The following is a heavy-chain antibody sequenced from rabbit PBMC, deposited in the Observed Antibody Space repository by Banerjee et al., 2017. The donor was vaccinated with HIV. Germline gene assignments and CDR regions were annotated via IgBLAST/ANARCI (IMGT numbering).Heavy chain of an antibody. CDR1: GFSFSSSYW. V-gene: IGHV1S45*01. Sequence: EESGGDLVKPEGSLTLTCTASGFSFSSSYWICWVRQAPGKGLEWIACIYNGDGSTDYANWAKGRFTISKTSSTTVTLQVTSLTAADTATYFCARDVDAGYVGVGYALWGPGTLVTVS. CDR3: ARDVDAGYVGVGYAL. D-gene: IGHD6-1*01. J-gene: IGHJ4*01. CDR2: IYNGDGST.